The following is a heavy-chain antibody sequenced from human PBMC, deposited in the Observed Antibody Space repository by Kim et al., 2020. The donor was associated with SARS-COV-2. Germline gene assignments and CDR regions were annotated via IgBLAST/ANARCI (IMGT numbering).Heavy chain of an antibody. Sequence: SGIPRYKADSVQHRFPVSGDNAKNSLYLQMTSLGAEDTAVYYCANLYGMDVWGQGTTVTVSS. CDR2: SGIPR. J-gene: IGHJ6*02. V-gene: IGHV3-48*01. CDR3: ANLYGMDV.